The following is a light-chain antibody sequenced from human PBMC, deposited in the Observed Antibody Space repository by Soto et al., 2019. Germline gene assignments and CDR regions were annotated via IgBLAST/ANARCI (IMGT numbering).Light chain of an antibody. Sequence: ETVLTQSPGTLSLSPGETATLSCRASESVTSGYLAWYQQKPGQDARVLIYGASTRATGIPDRFSGSGSGTDFTLTISRLEPEDFAVYYCQQYGSSLTWTFGQGTKVDIK. V-gene: IGKV3-20*01. CDR2: GAS. J-gene: IGKJ1*01. CDR1: ESVTSGY. CDR3: QQYGSSLTWT.